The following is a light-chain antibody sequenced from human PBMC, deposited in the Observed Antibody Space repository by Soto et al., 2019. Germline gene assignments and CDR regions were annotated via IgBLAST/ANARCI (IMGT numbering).Light chain of an antibody. V-gene: IGKV1-39*01. Sequence: DIQMTQSPSSLSASVGDRVTITCRASQTVRTYLNWYQQKPGKAPTLLVYAASTLESAVPPRFSGAGSETDFTLTISGLQPEDFATYYCQQTFSTPITFGQGTRLRL. CDR3: QQTFSTPIT. CDR2: AAS. CDR1: QTVRTY. J-gene: IGKJ5*01.